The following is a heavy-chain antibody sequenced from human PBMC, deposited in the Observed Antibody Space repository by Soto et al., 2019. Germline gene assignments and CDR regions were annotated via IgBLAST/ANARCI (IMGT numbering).Heavy chain of an antibody. CDR3: ARDDNGDHGRAFDP. CDR1: GGSISNYY. D-gene: IGHD4-17*01. J-gene: IGHJ5*02. V-gene: IGHV4-4*07. Sequence: SETLSLTCTVSGGSISNYYWSWIRQPAGKGLEWIGRIYTSGNTNYNPSLKGRVTMSVDMSKNQFSLKLSSVAAADTAVYYCARDDNGDHGRAFDPWGQGTLVTVYS. CDR2: IYTSGNT.